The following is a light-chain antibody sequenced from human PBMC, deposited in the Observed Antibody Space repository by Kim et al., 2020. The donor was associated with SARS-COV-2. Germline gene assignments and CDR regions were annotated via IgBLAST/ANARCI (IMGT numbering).Light chain of an antibody. V-gene: IGLV3-1*01. CDR2: QDN. CDR1: KLGDKY. Sequence: SLSPGQPASITCSGDKLGDKYACWYQQKPGQSPVLVIYQDNKRPSGIPERFSGSNSGNTATLTISGTQAVDEADYYCQAWDSSTAVFGGGTQLTVL. CDR3: QAWDSSTAV. J-gene: IGLJ2*01.